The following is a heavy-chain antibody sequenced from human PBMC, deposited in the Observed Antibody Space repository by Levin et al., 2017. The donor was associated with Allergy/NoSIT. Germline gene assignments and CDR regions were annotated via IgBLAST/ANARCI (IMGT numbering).Heavy chain of an antibody. CDR1: GFPFSSYG. V-gene: IGHV3-33*01. Sequence: LSLTCAASGFPFSSYGMHWVRQAPGKGLEWVAVIWYDGSNKYYADSVKGRFTISRDNSKNTLYLQMNSLRAEDTAVYYCARGPGVVVSQTPPSWGQGTLVTVSS. J-gene: IGHJ4*02. CDR2: IWYDGSNK. D-gene: IGHD2-15*01. CDR3: ARGPGVVVSQTPPS.